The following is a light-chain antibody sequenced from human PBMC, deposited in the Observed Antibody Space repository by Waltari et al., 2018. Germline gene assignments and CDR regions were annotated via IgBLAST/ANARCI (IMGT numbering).Light chain of an antibody. CDR3: SSYTTRGTWV. V-gene: IGLV2-14*03. Sequence: QSALTQPASVSGSPGQSIPFSCTGAFSDVGAYDYVSWYQQPPGRAPKLLIYDFSHRPSGVSDRLSGSKSGNTASLTISGLQPEDEADYYCSSYTTRGTWVFGGGTKLTVL. CDR2: DFS. J-gene: IGLJ3*02. CDR1: FSDVGAYDY.